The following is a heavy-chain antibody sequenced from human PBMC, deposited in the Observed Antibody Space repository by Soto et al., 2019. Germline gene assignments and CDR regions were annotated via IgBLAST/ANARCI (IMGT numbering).Heavy chain of an antibody. J-gene: IGHJ5*02. D-gene: IGHD3-3*01. CDR3: PRGRGSHIPIFEIVVREYTWSDP. V-gene: IGHV4-34*01. CDR2: INHRGST. Sequence: LETLSLPCPVSGGPIRSYYWIWILDPAGKGLEWSGEINHRGSTNYNPSLKRRVTISIDTSKHQFSLKLTSAKAGDTAVYYCPRGRGSHIPIFEIVVREYTWSDPWGQGTLVTVS. CDR1: GGPIRSYY.